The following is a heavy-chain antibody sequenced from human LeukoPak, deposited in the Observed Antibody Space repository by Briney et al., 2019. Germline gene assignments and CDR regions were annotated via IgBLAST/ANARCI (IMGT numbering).Heavy chain of an antibody. Sequence: GGSLRLSCAASGFTFSSYGMHWVRQAPGKGLEWVAFIRYDGSNKYHADSVKGRFTISRDNSKNTLYLQMNSLRAEDTAVYYCAKAQYYYDSSGSWFDPWAREPWSPSPQ. D-gene: IGHD3-22*01. CDR2: IRYDGSNK. V-gene: IGHV3-30*02. J-gene: IGHJ5*02. CDR3: AKAQYYYDSSGSWFDP. CDR1: GFTFSSYG.